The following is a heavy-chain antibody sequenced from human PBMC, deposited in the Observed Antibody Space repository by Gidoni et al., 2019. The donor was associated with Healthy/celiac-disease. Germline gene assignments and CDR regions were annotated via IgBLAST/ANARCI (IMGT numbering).Heavy chain of an antibody. Sequence: QVQLVESGGGVVQPGRSLRLSCAASGFTFSSYGMHWVRQAPGKGLEWVAVISYDGSNKYYADSVKGRFTISRDNSKNTLYLQMNSLRAEDTAVYYCANHPSGSWLPYYWGQGTLVTVSS. D-gene: IGHD5-12*01. CDR1: GFTFSSYG. J-gene: IGHJ4*02. CDR2: ISYDGSNK. CDR3: ANHPSGSWLPYY. V-gene: IGHV3-30*18.